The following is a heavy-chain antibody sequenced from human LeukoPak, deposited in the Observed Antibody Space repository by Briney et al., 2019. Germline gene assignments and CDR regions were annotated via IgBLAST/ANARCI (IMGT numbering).Heavy chain of an antibody. Sequence: SETLSLTCTVSGGSISSGDYYWSWIRQPPGKGLEWIGYISYSGSTYYNPSLKSRVTISVDTSKNQFSLKLSSVTAADTAVYYCARHSSREGRVMIVVVAVDYWGQGTLVTVSS. CDR1: GGSISSGDYY. CDR2: ISYSGST. V-gene: IGHV4-30-4*01. CDR3: ARHSSREGRVMIVVVAVDY. J-gene: IGHJ4*02. D-gene: IGHD3-22*01.